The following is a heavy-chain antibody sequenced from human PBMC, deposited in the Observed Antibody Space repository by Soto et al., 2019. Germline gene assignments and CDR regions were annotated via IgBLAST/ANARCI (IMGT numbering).Heavy chain of an antibody. V-gene: IGHV4-61*01. CDR1: GGSVSSGRYY. D-gene: IGHD2-15*01. CDR3: VRTPTSPRRFDS. CDR2: IYCSGLT. Sequence: QVQLQESGPGLVKPSETLSLTCTVSGGSVSSGRYYWSWIRQPPGKGLEGIGYIYCSGLTNYSPSLKSRVAISIETSKNQFPLILSSVTAADKAVYYCVRTPTSPRRFDSWGQGTLLTVSS. J-gene: IGHJ5*01.